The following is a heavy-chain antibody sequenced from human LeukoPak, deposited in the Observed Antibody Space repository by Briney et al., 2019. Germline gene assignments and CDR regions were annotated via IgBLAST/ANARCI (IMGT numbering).Heavy chain of an antibody. D-gene: IGHD2-8*01. V-gene: IGHV4-34*01. CDR1: GGSFSGYY. CDR3: ARGTRRMLNRDAFDI. CDR2: INHSGST. Sequence: SETLSLTCAVYGGSFSGYYWSWIRQTPGKGLEWIGEINHSGSTNYNPSLKSRVTISVDTSKNQFSLKLSSVTAAVTAVYYCARGTRRMLNRDAFDIWGQGTMVTVSS. J-gene: IGHJ3*02.